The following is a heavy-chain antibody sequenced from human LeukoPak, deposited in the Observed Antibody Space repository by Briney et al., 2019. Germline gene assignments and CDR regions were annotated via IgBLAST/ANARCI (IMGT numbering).Heavy chain of an antibody. J-gene: IGHJ4*02. CDR2: IYHSGTT. CDR3: AREGDSTAY. CDR1: GYSISSAYY. Sequence: PWETLSLTCTVSGYSISSAYYWGWTRQPPGQGLEWIGTIYHSGTTYYNPSLKSRVTISADRSKNQFSLKLTSVTAADTAVYYCAREGDSTAYWGQGTLVTVSS. V-gene: IGHV4-38-2*02. D-gene: IGHD2/OR15-2a*01.